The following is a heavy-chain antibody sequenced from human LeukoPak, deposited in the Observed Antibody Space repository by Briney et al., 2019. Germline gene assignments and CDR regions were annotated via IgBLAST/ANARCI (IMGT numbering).Heavy chain of an antibody. Sequence: ASVKVSCKASGYSFTSYGFSWLRQAPGQGLEYMGWISVYNGDTNYAQELQGRVTMTTDTSTSTAYMELRSLRSDDTAVYYCARDLGEMATSRYYFDYWGQGTLVTVSS. V-gene: IGHV1-18*01. J-gene: IGHJ4*02. CDR2: ISVYNGDT. CDR3: ARDLGEMATSRYYFDY. D-gene: IGHD5-24*01. CDR1: GYSFTSYG.